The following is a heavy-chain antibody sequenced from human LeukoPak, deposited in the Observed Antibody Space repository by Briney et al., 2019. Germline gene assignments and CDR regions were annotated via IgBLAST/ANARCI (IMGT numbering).Heavy chain of an antibody. CDR2: INPSGGST. D-gene: IGHD3-10*01. J-gene: IGHJ6*02. Sequence: ASVKVSCKASGYTFTSYYMHWVRQAPGRGLEWMGIINPSGGSTSYAQKFQGRVTMTRDTSTSTAYMELSSLRSEDTAVYYCARGDYYGSGSSSYYYYYGMDVWGQGTTVTVSS. CDR3: ARGDYYGSGSSSYYYYYGMDV. V-gene: IGHV1-46*01. CDR1: GYTFTSYY.